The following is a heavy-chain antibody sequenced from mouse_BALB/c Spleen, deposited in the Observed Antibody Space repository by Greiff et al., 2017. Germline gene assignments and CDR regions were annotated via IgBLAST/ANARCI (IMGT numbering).Heavy chain of an antibody. CDR3: ARGDYSDY. CDR2: ISSGSSTI. V-gene: IGHV5-17*02. Sequence: EVQLVESGGGLVKPGGSLKLSCAASGFTFSSFGMHWVRQAPEKGLEWVAYISSGSSTIYYADTVKGRFTISRDNPKNTLFLQMTSLRSEDTAMYYCARGDYSDYWGQGTTLTVSS. CDR1: GFTFSSFG. J-gene: IGHJ2*01.